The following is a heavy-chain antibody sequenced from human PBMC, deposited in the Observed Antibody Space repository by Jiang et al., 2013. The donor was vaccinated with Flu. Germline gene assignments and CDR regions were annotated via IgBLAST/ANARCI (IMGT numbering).Heavy chain of an antibody. D-gene: IGHD3-22*01. J-gene: IGHJ4*02. CDR1: GYIFTSHY. CDR3: AIVLHDNYYDSSGSLNYFDY. CDR2: INPSNGGT. V-gene: IGHV1-46*01. Sequence: SGAEVKKPGASVKVSCKASGYIFTSHYMHWVRQAPGQGLEWMAIINPSNGGTNYAQKFQGRVTLTRDTSTSTVYMELSSLRSEDTAVYYCAIVLHDNYYDSSGSLNYFDYWGQGTLVTVSS.